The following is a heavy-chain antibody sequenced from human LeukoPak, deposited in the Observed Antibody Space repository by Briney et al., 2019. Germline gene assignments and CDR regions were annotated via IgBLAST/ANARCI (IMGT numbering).Heavy chain of an antibody. CDR3: AKDTGLLWFGEA. CDR2: ISGGGGST. J-gene: IGHJ4*02. D-gene: IGHD3-10*01. CDR1: GFTFSSYA. V-gene: IGHV3-23*01. Sequence: GGSLRLSCAASGFTFSSYAMSWVRQVPGKGLEWVSAISGGGGSTYYADSVKGLFTISRDNSKNTLYVQMNSLRAEDTAVYYCAKDTGLLWFGEAWGQGTLVTVSS.